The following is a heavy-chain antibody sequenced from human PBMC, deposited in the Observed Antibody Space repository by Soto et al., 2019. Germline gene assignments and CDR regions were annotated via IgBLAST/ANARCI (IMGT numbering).Heavy chain of an antibody. Sequence: ASVKVSCKASGYTFTGYYMHWVRQAPGQGLEWMGWINPNSGGTNYAQKFQGWVTMTRDTSISTAYMELSRLRSDDTAVYYCARDHSPSSFYYDSSGYFLDAFDIWGQGTMVTASS. CDR2: INPNSGGT. J-gene: IGHJ3*02. V-gene: IGHV1-2*04. CDR3: ARDHSPSSFYYDSSGYFLDAFDI. D-gene: IGHD3-22*01. CDR1: GYTFTGYY.